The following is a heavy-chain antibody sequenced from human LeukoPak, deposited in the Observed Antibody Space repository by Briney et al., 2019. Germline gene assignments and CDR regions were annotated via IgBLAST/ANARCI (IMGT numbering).Heavy chain of an antibody. CDR3: ARQNEYRDFWSGYSYYFDY. D-gene: IGHD3-3*01. CDR1: GGSFSGFY. CDR2: INHSGST. V-gene: IGHV4-34*01. Sequence: SETLSLTCAVYGGSFSGFYWSWIRQPPGKGLEWIGEINHSGSTNYNPSLKRRVTISVDTSKNHFSLKPSSVTAADAAVYYCARQNEYRDFWSGYSYYFDYWGQGTLVTVSS. J-gene: IGHJ4*02.